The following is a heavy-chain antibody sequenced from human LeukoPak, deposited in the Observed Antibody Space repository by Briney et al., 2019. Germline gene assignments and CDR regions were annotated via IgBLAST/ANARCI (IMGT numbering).Heavy chain of an antibody. D-gene: IGHD6-6*01. J-gene: IGHJ4*02. CDR2: IKSKADGGTI. CDR3: TTDRGIGVRPVFDS. Sequence: GGSLRLSGATSGITFNNAWMSWVRQAPGKGLEWVGRIKSKADGGTIDYAAPVKGRFTILRDDSRVMLYLQLNSLKIEDTAVYYCTTDRGIGVRPVFDSWGQGTLVTVSS. CDR1: GITFNNAW. V-gene: IGHV3-15*01.